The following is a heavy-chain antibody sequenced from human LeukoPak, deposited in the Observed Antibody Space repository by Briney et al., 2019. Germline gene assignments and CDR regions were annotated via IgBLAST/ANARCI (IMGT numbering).Heavy chain of an antibody. D-gene: IGHD6-19*01. CDR2: ISSSSSYI. V-gene: IGHV3-21*01. CDR3: AVVAGTADYYYYMDV. J-gene: IGHJ6*03. CDR1: GFTFSSYS. Sequence: GGSLRLSCAASGFTFSSYSMNWVRQAPGKGLEWVSSISSSSSYIYYADSVEGRFTISRDNAKNSLYLQMNSLRAEDTAVYYCAVVAGTADYYYYMDVWGKGTTVTVSS.